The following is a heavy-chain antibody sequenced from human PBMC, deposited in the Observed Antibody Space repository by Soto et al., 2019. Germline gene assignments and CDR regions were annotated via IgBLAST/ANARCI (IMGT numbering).Heavy chain of an antibody. Sequence: SETLSLTCSVSGGSVNSSSYFWGWVRQPPGKGLEWIGSSYYSGSTYYKPSLRSRVTISVDTSKNQFSLKLSSVTAADTAVFYFARHSRSGYRNRLAPWGQGPLVT. CDR2: SYYSGST. CDR1: GGSVNSSSYF. J-gene: IGHJ5*02. D-gene: IGHD3-22*01. V-gene: IGHV4-39*01. CDR3: ARHSRSGYRNRLAP.